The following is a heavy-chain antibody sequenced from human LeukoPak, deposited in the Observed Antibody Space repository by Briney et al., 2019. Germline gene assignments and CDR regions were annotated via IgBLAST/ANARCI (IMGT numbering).Heavy chain of an antibody. CDR3: ARGEWLVLILTKFDP. J-gene: IGHJ5*02. CDR1: GYTFTGYY. Sequence: ASVKVSCKASGYTFTGYYMHWVRQAPGQGLEWMGWINPNSGGTNYAQKFQGRVTMTRDTSISTAYMELSRLRSEDTAVYYCARGEWLVLILTKFDPWGQGTLVTVSS. D-gene: IGHD6-19*01. V-gene: IGHV1-2*02. CDR2: INPNSGGT.